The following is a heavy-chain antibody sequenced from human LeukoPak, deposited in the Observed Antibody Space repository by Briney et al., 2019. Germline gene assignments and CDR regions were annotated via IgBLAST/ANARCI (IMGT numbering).Heavy chain of an antibody. Sequence: SETLSLTCAVYGGSFSGYYWSWIRQPPGKGLEWIGYIYYSGSTNYNPSLKSRVTISVDTSKNQFSLKLSSVTAADTAVYYCARGYNFNYYYYYMDVWGKGTTVTVSS. CDR2: IYYSGST. D-gene: IGHD5-24*01. CDR1: GGSFSGYY. V-gene: IGHV4-59*01. CDR3: ARGYNFNYYYYYMDV. J-gene: IGHJ6*03.